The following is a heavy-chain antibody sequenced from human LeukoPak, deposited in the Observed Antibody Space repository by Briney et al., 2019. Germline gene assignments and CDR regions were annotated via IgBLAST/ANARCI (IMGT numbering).Heavy chain of an antibody. CDR1: GFTFSNYW. CDR3: ASYNWNFLNDY. V-gene: IGHV3-74*01. CDR2: INSDGINT. J-gene: IGHJ4*02. D-gene: IGHD1-7*01. Sequence: GGSLRLSCAASGFTFSNYWMHWVRQAPGKGLVWVSRINSDGINTSYADSVKGRFTISRDNAKNTLYLQMNSLRAEDTAVYYCASYNWNFLNDYWGPGTLVTVSS.